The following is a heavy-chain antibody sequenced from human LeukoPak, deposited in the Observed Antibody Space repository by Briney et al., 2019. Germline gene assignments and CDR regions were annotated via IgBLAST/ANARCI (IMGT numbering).Heavy chain of an antibody. CDR3: TRVFPAEVVVADPDAFDI. CDR1: GFTVSSNY. V-gene: IGHV3-33*08. CDR2: IWYDGSNK. D-gene: IGHD2-15*01. Sequence: GGSLRLSCAASGFTVSSNYMSWVRQAPGKGLEWVAVIWYDGSNKYYADAVKGRFTISRDNSKNTLYLQMNSLRAEDTAVYYCTRVFPAEVVVADPDAFDIWGQGTMVTVSS. J-gene: IGHJ3*02.